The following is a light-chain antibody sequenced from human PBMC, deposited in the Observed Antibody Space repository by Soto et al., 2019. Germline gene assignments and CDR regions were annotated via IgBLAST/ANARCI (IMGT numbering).Light chain of an antibody. CDR1: QSILSH. J-gene: IGKJ3*01. CDR3: QQTFNTFFT. V-gene: IGKV1-39*01. Sequence: IQLTQSPSSLSASVGDRVTITCRTSQSILSHLNWYQQKPGQVPKILIYGASTLHNGVPSRFSASVSGSVFTLTINSLQPEDFATYYCQQTFNTFFTFGPGTTVDI. CDR2: GAS.